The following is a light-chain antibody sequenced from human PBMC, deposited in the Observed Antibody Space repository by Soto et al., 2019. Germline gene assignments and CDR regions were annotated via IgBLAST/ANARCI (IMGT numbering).Light chain of an antibody. CDR3: CSYAGSSTYWV. CDR1: SSDVGSYNL. V-gene: IGLV2-23*02. J-gene: IGLJ3*02. Sequence: QSVLTQPASVSGSPGQSITISCTGTSSDVGSYNLVSWYQQHPGKAPKLMIYEVSKRPSGVSNRFSGSKSGNTASLTISGLQAEDEADYYCCSYAGSSTYWVFGGGTMLTVL. CDR2: EVS.